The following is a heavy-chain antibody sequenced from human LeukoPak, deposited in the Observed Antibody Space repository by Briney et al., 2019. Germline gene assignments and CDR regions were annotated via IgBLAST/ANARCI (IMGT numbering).Heavy chain of an antibody. J-gene: IGHJ4*02. CDR3: ARGQYYYGSGSPFDY. Sequence: GGSLRLSCAASGFTFSSYEMNWVRQAPGKGLEWVSYISSSGSTIYYADSVKGRFTISRDNAKNSLYLQMNSLRAEDTALYYCARGQYYYGSGSPFDYWGQGTLVTVSS. CDR2: ISSSGSTI. D-gene: IGHD3-10*01. CDR1: GFTFSSYE. V-gene: IGHV3-48*03.